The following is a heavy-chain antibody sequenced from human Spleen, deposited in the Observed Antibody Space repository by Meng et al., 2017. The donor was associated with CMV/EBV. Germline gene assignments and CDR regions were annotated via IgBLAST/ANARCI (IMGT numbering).Heavy chain of an antibody. CDR3: TRPLRAPMVRGVIIPDY. J-gene: IGHJ4*02. D-gene: IGHD3-10*01. V-gene: IGHV3-49*04. CDR1: GFTFGDYA. Sequence: GGSLRLSCTASGFTFGDYAMSWVRQAPGKGLEWVGFIRSKPFGGNAEYAASVKGRFIISRDDSKSIAYLQMSSLKTEDTAVYYCTRPLRAPMVRGVIIPDYWGQGALVTVSS. CDR2: IRSKPFGGNA.